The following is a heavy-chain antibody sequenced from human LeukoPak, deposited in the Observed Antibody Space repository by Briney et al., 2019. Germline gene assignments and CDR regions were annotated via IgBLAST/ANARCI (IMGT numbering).Heavy chain of an antibody. CDR3: AREGPYGSGSHTDY. CDR1: GYTFTGYY. V-gene: IGHV1-2*02. CDR2: INPNSGGT. D-gene: IGHD3-10*01. J-gene: IGHJ4*02. Sequence: ASVKVSCKASGYTFTGYYMHWVRQAPGQGLEWMGWINPNSGGTNYAQKFQGRVTMTRDTSISTAYMELSRLRSDDTAVYYCAREGPYGSGSHTDYWGQGTLVTVSS.